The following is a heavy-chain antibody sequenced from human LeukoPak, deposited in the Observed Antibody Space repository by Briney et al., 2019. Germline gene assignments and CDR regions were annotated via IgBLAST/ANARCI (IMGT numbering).Heavy chain of an antibody. Sequence: GGSLRLSCAASGFTFSSYGMHWVRQAPGKGLEWVAFIRYDGSNKYYADSVKGRFTISRDNSKNTLYLQMNSLRAEDTAVYYCAKDSSSVLVPARWDYYYYMDVWGKGTTVTVSS. CDR3: AKDSSSVLVPARWDYYYYMDV. CDR1: GFTFSSYG. J-gene: IGHJ6*03. V-gene: IGHV3-30*02. D-gene: IGHD2-2*01. CDR2: IRYDGSNK.